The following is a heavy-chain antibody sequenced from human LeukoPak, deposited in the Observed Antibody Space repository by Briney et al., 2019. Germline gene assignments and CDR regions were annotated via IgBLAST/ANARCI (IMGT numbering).Heavy chain of an antibody. CDR3: ARDYYDSRGEAFDI. Sequence: PSETLSLTCSVSGGSISSSSYYWGWIRQPPGRGLELFGSIYYRGSTHYNPSFKSRVTISVDTSKNQVSLKLSSVTAADTAVYYCARDYYDSRGEAFDIWGLGTMVTVSS. CDR1: GGSISSSSYY. V-gene: IGHV4-39*02. D-gene: IGHD3-22*01. J-gene: IGHJ3*02. CDR2: IYYRGST.